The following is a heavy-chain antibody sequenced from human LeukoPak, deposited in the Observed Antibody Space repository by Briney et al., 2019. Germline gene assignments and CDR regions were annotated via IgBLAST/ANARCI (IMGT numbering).Heavy chain of an antibody. Sequence: SETLSLTCTVSGGSISSSSYYWGWIRQPPEKGLEWIGSIYYSGSTYYNPSLKSRVTISVDTSKNQFSLKLSSVTAADTAVYYCARITFVVEGYGMDVWGQGTTVTVSS. CDR1: GGSISSSSYY. J-gene: IGHJ6*02. D-gene: IGHD2-21*01. V-gene: IGHV4-39*07. CDR2: IYYSGST. CDR3: ARITFVVEGYGMDV.